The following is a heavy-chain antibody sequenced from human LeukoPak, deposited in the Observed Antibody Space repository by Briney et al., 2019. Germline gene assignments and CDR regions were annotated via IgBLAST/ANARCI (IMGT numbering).Heavy chain of an antibody. J-gene: IGHJ4*02. CDR2: ISSSSSYI. V-gene: IGHV3-21*01. CDR3: ARAARGWDSTRPPVFDY. D-gene: IGHD2/OR15-2a*01. Sequence: GGSLRLSCAASGFTFSNAWMSWVRRAPGKGLEWVSSISSSSSYIYYADSVKGRFTISRDNAKNSLYLQMNSLRAEDTAVYYCARAARGWDSTRPPVFDYWGQGTLVTVSS. CDR1: GFTFSNAW.